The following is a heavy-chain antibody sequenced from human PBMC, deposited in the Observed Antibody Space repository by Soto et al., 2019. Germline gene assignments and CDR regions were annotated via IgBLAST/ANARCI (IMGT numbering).Heavy chain of an antibody. J-gene: IGHJ5*02. V-gene: IGHV1-69*01. CDR1: GGTFRSYD. D-gene: IGHD3-10*01. Sequence: QVQLVQSGAEVKKPGSSVMLSCRASGGTFRSYDVSWVRQAPGQGLEWMGGIIPIFGKPTYAQKFKGRVTITADESARTVYMEVSRLRSEDTAVYYCARRAGTIVRGFLINHWFDAWGQGTLVTVSS. CDR3: ARRAGTIVRGFLINHWFDA. CDR2: IIPIFGKP.